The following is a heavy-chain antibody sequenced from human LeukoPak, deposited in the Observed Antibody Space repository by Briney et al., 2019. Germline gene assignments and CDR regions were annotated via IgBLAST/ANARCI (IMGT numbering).Heavy chain of an antibody. Sequence: SVMVSCKASGGTFSSYAISWVRQAPGQGLEWMGGIIPIFGTANYAQKFQGRVTITTDESTSTAYMELSSLRSEDTAVYYCARAVGAYSYGTRYYFDYWGQGTLVTVSS. CDR3: ARAVGAYSYGTRYYFDY. CDR1: GGTFSSYA. J-gene: IGHJ4*02. D-gene: IGHD5-18*01. V-gene: IGHV1-69*05. CDR2: IIPIFGTA.